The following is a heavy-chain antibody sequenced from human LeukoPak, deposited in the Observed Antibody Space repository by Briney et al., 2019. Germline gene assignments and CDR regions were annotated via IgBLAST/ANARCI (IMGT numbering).Heavy chain of an antibody. Sequence: PSDTLSLTCTVSGGSISISSYYWGWIRQPPGKGLEWIGRIYYSGSTYYNPSLKSRVTISVDTSKNQFSLKLSSVTGGDTAVYYCARERYSSGRPDYWGQGTLVTVSS. CDR3: ARERYSSGRPDY. V-gene: IGHV4-39*02. CDR1: GGSISISSYY. J-gene: IGHJ4*02. CDR2: IYYSGST. D-gene: IGHD6-19*01.